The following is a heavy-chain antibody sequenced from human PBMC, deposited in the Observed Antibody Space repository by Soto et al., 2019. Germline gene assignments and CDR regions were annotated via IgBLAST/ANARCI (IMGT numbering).Heavy chain of an antibody. Sequence: QVQLVESGGGVVQPGRSLRLSCVASEFTFSSFAMHWVRQAPGKGLEWVTVISYDGGIKHYADSVRGRFTVSRDNSKNTVFLQMNSLRDEDTAVYYCAKDGSTFSYYYALDVWGQGTTVTVSS. CDR2: ISYDGGIK. D-gene: IGHD6-13*01. V-gene: IGHV3-30-3*01. CDR3: AKDGSTFSYYYALDV. J-gene: IGHJ6*02. CDR1: EFTFSSFA.